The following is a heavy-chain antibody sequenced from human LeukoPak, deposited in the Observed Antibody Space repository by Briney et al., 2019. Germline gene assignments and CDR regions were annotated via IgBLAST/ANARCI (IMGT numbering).Heavy chain of an antibody. Sequence: GGSLRLSCAASGFTFSDHYMDWVRQAPGKGLEWVARIRKRTNSYTTEYAASVKGRFTISRDDSENSVYLQMNSLKTEDTAVYYCARGASLTRNNWGMDYWGQGTLVTVSS. J-gene: IGHJ4*02. CDR3: ARGASLTRNNWGMDY. CDR1: GFTFSDHY. D-gene: IGHD3-16*01. CDR2: IRKRTNSYTT. V-gene: IGHV3-72*01.